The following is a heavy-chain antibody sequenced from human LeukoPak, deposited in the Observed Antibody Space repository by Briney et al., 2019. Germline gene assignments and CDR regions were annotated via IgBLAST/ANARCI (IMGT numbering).Heavy chain of an antibody. V-gene: IGHV1-8*01. Sequence: GASVKVSCKASGYTFTSYDINWVRQATGQGLEWMGWMNPNSGNTGYAQKFQGRVTMTGNTSISTAYMELSSLRSEDTAVYYCARVARYVWGSYRYPTLGYWGQGTLVTVSS. D-gene: IGHD3-16*02. CDR3: ARVARYVWGSYRYPTLGY. CDR2: MNPNSGNT. CDR1: GYTFTSYD. J-gene: IGHJ4*02.